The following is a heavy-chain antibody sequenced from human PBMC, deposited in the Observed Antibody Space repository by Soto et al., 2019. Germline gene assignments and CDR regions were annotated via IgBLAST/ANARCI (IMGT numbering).Heavy chain of an antibody. V-gene: IGHV1-69*08. CDR1: GGTFSDLG. CDR3: ATDRELSGIIPSFFDF. D-gene: IGHD3-10*01. J-gene: IGHJ4*02. Sequence: QVQLVQSGAEVKKPGSSVTVSCKASGGTFSDLGISWVRQSPGQGLEWVGRITTFIDAANYAQKFQGRVKITADKSTSTVYMALSSLRSEDTAVYYCATDRELSGIIPSFFDFWGQGALVTVSS. CDR2: ITTFIDAA.